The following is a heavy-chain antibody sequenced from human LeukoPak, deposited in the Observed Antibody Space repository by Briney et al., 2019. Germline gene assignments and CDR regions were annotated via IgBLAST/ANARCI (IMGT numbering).Heavy chain of an antibody. CDR2: ISGSGGST. D-gene: IGHD1-26*01. J-gene: IGHJ1*01. CDR1: GFTFSSYA. CDR3: AKDRGSYYAYFQH. Sequence: PGGSLRLSCAASGFTFSSYAMSWVRQAPGKGLEWVSAISGSGGSTYYADSVKGRFTISRGNSKNTLYLQMNSLRAEDTAVYYCAKDRGSYYAYFQHWGQGTLVTVSS. V-gene: IGHV3-23*01.